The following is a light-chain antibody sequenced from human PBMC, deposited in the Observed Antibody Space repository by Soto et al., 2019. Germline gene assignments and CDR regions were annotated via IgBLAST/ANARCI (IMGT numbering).Light chain of an antibody. CDR1: SSDVDGYND. CDR2: DVS. V-gene: IGLV2-14*01. J-gene: IGLJ2*01. Sequence: QSALTQPASVSGSPGQSITISCTGTSSDVDGYNDVSWYQQHPGKAPKLMIYDVSNRPSGVSNRFSGSKSGNTASLTISGLQAEDEADYYCSSYTSSSTDVVFGGGTKLTVL. CDR3: SSYTSSSTDVV.